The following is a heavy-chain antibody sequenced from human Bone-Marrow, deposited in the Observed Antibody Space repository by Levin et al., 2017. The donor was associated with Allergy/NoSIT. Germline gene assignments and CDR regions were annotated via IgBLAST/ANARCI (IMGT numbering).Heavy chain of an antibody. CDR1: GYTLTELS. V-gene: IGHV1-24*01. CDR2: YDPEDGET. D-gene: IGHD6-19*01. CDR3: ATVRREVAAYRWVYGMDV. Sequence: GESLKISCKVSGYTLTELSMHWVRQAPGKGLEWMGGYDPEDGETIFAQKFQGRVTMTEDTSTDTAYMELSSLRSEDTAVYYCATVRREVAAYRWVYGMDVWGQGTTVTVSS. J-gene: IGHJ6*02.